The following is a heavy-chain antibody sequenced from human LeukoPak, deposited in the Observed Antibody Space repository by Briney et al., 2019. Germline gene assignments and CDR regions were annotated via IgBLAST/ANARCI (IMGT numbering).Heavy chain of an antibody. V-gene: IGHV4-59*12. CDR3: ARGAYGGNFDY. CDR1: GGSISTYY. J-gene: IGHJ4*02. Sequence: SETLSLTCTVSGGSISTYYGNWIRQAPGKGLEWIGYIYYSGSTNYNPSLKSRVTISVDTSRNQFSLKLSSVTAADTAVYYCARGAYGGNFDYWGQGTLVTVSS. D-gene: IGHD4-23*01. CDR2: IYYSGST.